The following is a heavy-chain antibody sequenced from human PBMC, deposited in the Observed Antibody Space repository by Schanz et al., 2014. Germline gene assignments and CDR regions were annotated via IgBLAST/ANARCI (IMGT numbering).Heavy chain of an antibody. J-gene: IGHJ3*02. CDR1: GFTFSSYA. CDR3: AKGRFGELSAFDI. CDR2: VPFDGSQK. Sequence: QVQLVDSGGGVVQPGRSLRLSCAASGFTFSSYALHWVRQAPGKGLEWVAFVPFDGSQKFYADSVKGRFTISRDNSKNTVYLQMNSLRAEDTAVYYCAKGRFGELSAFDIWGQGTMVTVSS. V-gene: IGHV3-30*04. D-gene: IGHD3-10*01.